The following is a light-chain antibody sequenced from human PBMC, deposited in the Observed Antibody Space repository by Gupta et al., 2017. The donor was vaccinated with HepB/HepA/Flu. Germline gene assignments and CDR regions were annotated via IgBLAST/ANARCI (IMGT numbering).Light chain of an antibody. Sequence: DIQLTQSPSFLSASVGDRVTITCRASQGISSYLAWYQQKPGKAPKLLIYAASTLQSGVPSRFSGSGSGTEFTLTISSRQPEDFATYYCQHRNSSPITFGRGTKVEIK. CDR3: QHRNSSPIT. CDR1: QGISSY. J-gene: IGKJ4*01. V-gene: IGKV1-9*01. CDR2: AAS.